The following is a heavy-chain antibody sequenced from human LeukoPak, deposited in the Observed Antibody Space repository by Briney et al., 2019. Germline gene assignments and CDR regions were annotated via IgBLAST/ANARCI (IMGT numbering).Heavy chain of an antibody. CDR3: AKDTPYYYDSSGYLGG. D-gene: IGHD3-22*01. J-gene: IGHJ4*02. CDR1: GFTFSSYA. V-gene: IGHV3-23*01. CDR2: ISGSGGST. Sequence: GGSLRLSCAASGFTFSSYAMSWVRQAPGKGLEWVSAISGSGGSTYYADSVKGRFTISRDNSKNTLYLQMNSLRAEDTAVYYCAKDTPYYYDSSGYLGGWGQGTLVTVSS.